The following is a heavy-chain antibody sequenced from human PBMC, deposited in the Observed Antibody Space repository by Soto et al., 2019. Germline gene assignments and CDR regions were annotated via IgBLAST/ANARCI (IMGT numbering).Heavy chain of an antibody. Sequence: GESLKISCAASGFTFNNAWMNWVRQAPGKGLEWVGLIKGRNYGGTSDYAAPVKGRFTISRDDSEDTLYLQMNSLKTEDTAIYYCIWFGELLQFDHWGQGTLVTVSS. CDR2: IKGRNYGGTS. D-gene: IGHD3-10*01. V-gene: IGHV3-15*07. CDR1: GFTFNNAW. CDR3: IWFGELLQFDH. J-gene: IGHJ4*02.